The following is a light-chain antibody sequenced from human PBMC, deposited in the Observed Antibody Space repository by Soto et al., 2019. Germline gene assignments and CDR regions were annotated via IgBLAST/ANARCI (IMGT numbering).Light chain of an antibody. V-gene: IGLV2-8*01. CDR3: SSYAGSNNFV. J-gene: IGLJ1*01. Sequence: QSPLTLPPSASGSPGQSFTISCTGTISDVGGYNYVSWYQQHPGKAPKLMIYEVSERPSGVPDRFSGSKSSNTASLTVSGLQAEDEADYYCSSYAGSNNFVFGTGTKVTVL. CDR2: EVS. CDR1: ISDVGGYNY.